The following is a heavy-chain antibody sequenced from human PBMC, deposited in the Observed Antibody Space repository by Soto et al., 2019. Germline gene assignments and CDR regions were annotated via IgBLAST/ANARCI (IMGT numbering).Heavy chain of an antibody. CDR2: MNSNSGNT. J-gene: IGHJ6*02. V-gene: IGHV1-8*01. D-gene: IGHD3-3*01. CDR3: AREAWVPTYYDFWSGPTPSGGMDV. Sequence: ASVKVSCKASGYTFTSYDINWVRQATGQGLEWMGWMNSNSGNTGYAQKFQGRVTMTRNTSISTAYMELSSLRSEDTAVYYCAREAWVPTYYDFWSGPTPSGGMDVWGQGTTVTVSS. CDR1: GYTFTSYD.